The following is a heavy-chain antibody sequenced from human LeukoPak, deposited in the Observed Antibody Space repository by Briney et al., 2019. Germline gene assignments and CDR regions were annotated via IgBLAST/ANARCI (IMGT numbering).Heavy chain of an antibody. V-gene: IGHV3-21*01. CDR2: ISSSSSYI. J-gene: IGHJ6*02. CDR1: GFTFSSYS. Sequence: GGSLRLPCAASGFTFSSYSMNWVRQAPGKGLEWVSSISSSSSYIYYADSVKGRFTISRDNAKNSLYLQMNSLRAEDTAVYYCASSYYDILTGYYSVALDVWGQGTTVTVSS. CDR3: ASSYYDILTGYYSVALDV. D-gene: IGHD3-9*01.